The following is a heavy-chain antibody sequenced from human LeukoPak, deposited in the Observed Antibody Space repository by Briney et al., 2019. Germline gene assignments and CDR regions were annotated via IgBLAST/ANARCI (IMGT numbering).Heavy chain of an antibody. J-gene: IGHJ3*02. D-gene: IGHD1-26*01. Sequence: SETLSLTCTVSGVSISTSNDYWGWIRQPPGKGLEWIATLYHSGSTYYNPSLKSRVTISVYTSKNQFSLKLSSVTAADTAVYYCARHIYSGTDGDAFDIWGQGTMVTVSS. CDR1: GVSISTSNDY. V-gene: IGHV4-39*01. CDR3: ARHIYSGTDGDAFDI. CDR2: LYHSGST.